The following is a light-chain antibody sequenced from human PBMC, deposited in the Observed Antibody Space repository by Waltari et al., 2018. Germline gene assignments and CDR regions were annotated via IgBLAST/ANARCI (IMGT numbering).Light chain of an antibody. CDR2: DVS. CDR1: SSDLGSYKY. V-gene: IGLV2-8*01. Sequence: QSALTQPPSASGSPGQSVTISCTGTSSDLGSYKYVSWYQQHPGKAPKLSIYDVSKRPSGVADRFSGSKSGRTASLTVSGLQAEDGADYYCSSYGGSNNFVLFGGGTKLTVL. CDR3: SSYGGSNNFVL. J-gene: IGLJ3*02.